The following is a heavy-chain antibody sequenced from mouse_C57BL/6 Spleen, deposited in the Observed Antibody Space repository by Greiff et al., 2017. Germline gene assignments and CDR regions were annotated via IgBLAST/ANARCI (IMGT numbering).Heavy chain of an antibody. CDR1: GYTLTSYW. Sequence: QVQLQQPGAELVMPGASVKLSCKASGYTLTSYWMHWVKQRPGQGLEWIGEIDPSDSYTNYNQKFKGKSTLTVDKSSSTAYMQLSSLTSEDSAVYYCARFGSKTAMDYWGQGTSVTVSS. D-gene: IGHD2-2*01. CDR2: IDPSDSYT. J-gene: IGHJ4*01. V-gene: IGHV1-69*01. CDR3: ARFGSKTAMDY.